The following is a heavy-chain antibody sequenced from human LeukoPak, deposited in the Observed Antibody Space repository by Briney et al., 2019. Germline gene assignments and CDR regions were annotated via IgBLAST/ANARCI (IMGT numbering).Heavy chain of an antibody. D-gene: IGHD3-22*01. CDR1: GYSISSGYF. Sequence: SETLSLTCAVSGYSISSGYFWAWIRQPPGKGLEWIGSISHSGSSHSKPSLKSRVIISVDTSNNQFSLKLTSVTAADTVTYYCARDGYYYDGSFEYWGQGIRVAVSS. J-gene: IGHJ4*02. V-gene: IGHV4-38-2*02. CDR2: ISHSGSS. CDR3: ARDGYYYDGSFEY.